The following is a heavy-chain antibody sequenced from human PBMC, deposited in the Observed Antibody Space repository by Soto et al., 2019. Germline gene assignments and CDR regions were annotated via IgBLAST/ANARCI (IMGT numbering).Heavy chain of an antibody. Sequence: GGSLTLSYTASGFVVSSDEIKWDRHALAKGLEWVSYISKSGDTTYDADSVKGRFTISKDNANNLLYLQMNSLRAEDTAVYYCAINVASRYPDYGVDVWGQGTTVTVSS. CDR1: GFVVSSDE. CDR3: AINVASRYPDYGVDV. D-gene: IGHD3-16*02. CDR2: ISKSGDTT. V-gene: IGHV3-48*03. J-gene: IGHJ6*02.